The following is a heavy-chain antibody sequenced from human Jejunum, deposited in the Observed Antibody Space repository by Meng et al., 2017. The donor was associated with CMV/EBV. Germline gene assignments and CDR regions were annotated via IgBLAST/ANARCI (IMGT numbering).Heavy chain of an antibody. J-gene: IGHJ6*02. V-gene: IGHV1-69*01. CDR1: KNTFNDDP. CDR3: ARDPTNGLDV. CDR2: IIPLLGTA. Sequence: SCKTSKNTFNDDPLAWVRQAPGQGLEWIGGIIPLLGTATYAQKFQGRLTITSDGSTNTVYMELTRLTSEDTAVYFCARDPTNGLDVWGQGTLVTVSS. D-gene: IGHD1-14*01.